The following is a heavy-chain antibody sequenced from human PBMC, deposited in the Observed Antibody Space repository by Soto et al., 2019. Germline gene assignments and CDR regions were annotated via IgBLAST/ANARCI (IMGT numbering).Heavy chain of an antibody. Sequence: GGSLRLSCAASGFSFSSYAMSWVRQAPGKGLEWVSAINDNGVTTYYADSVKGRFTISRDNSKNTLYLQMNTLRAEDTARYYCARGYDSFDSWGQGTPVTVSS. V-gene: IGHV3-23*01. J-gene: IGHJ4*02. CDR3: ARGYDSFDS. CDR1: GFSFSSYA. CDR2: INDNGVTT. D-gene: IGHD3-22*01.